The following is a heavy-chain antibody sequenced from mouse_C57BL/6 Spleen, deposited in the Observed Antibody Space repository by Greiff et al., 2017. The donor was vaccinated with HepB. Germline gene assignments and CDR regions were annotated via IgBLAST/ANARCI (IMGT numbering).Heavy chain of an antibody. V-gene: IGHV2-9-1*01. CDR3: ARGLYSNYVDYAMDY. Sequence: VKLVESGPGLVAPSQSLSITCTVSGFSLTSYAISWVRQPPGKGLEWLGVIWTGGGTNYNSALKSRLSISKDNSKSQVFLKMNSLQTDDTARYYCARGLYSNYVDYAMDYWGQGTSVTVSS. D-gene: IGHD2-5*01. CDR2: IWTGGGT. CDR1: GFSLTSYA. J-gene: IGHJ4*01.